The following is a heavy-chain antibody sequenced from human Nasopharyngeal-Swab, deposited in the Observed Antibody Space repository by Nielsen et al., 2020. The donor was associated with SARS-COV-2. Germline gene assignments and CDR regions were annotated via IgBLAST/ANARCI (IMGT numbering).Heavy chain of an antibody. CDR1: GYTFTNYG. J-gene: IGHJ6*02. Sequence: ASVKVSCKASGYTFTNYGISWVRQAPGEGLEWMGWSSVYNGNTNYGQRVQGRVTMTTDTSTNTAYMELRNLRSDDTAVYYCARVTWQLVGYYYYYGMDVWGQGTTVTVSS. CDR3: ARVTWQLVGYYYYYGMDV. D-gene: IGHD1-26*01. V-gene: IGHV1-18*01. CDR2: SSVYNGNT.